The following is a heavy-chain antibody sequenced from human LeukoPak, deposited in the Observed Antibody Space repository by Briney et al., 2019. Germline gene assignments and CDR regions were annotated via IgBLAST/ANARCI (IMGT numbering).Heavy chain of an antibody. CDR3: ARDRYYDFWSGYSDSHTADY. CDR1: GFTFSSYS. Sequence: PGGSLRLSCAASGFTFSSYSMNWVRQAPGKGLEWVSYISSSSSTIYYADSVKGRFTISRDNAKNSLYLQMNSLRAEDTAVYYCARDRYYDFWSGYSDSHTADYWGQGTLVTLSS. D-gene: IGHD3-3*01. J-gene: IGHJ4*02. CDR2: ISSSSSTI. V-gene: IGHV3-48*01.